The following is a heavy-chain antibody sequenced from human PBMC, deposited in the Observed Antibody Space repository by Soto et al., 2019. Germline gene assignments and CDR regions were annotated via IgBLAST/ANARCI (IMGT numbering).Heavy chain of an antibody. J-gene: IGHJ4*02. V-gene: IGHV4-31*03. CDR1: GGSISSGGYY. CDR2: IYYTWST. D-gene: IGHD6-19*01. Sequence: QVQLQESGPGLVKPSQTLSLTCTVSGGSISSGGYYWSWIRQHPGKGLEWIGYIYYTWSTYYNPSLNSRVTISVDTSKNQFSLKLSSVTAADTAVYYCARDQGGSGWYGGFDYWGQGTLVTVSS. CDR3: ARDQGGSGWYGGFDY.